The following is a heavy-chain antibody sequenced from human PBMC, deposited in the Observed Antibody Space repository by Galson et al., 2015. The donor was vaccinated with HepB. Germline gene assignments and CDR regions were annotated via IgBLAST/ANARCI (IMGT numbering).Heavy chain of an antibody. CDR1: GFTVSSNY. V-gene: IGHV3-53*01. Sequence: SLRLSCAASGFTVSSNYMRWVRQAPGKGLEWVSVIYSGGSTYYADSVKGRFTISTDNTKNTLYLQMNSLRAEDTAVYYCARSMWIQLWSPQYYYGMDVWGQGTTVTVSS. CDR3: ARSMWIQLWSPQYYYGMDV. CDR2: IYSGGST. J-gene: IGHJ6*02. D-gene: IGHD5-18*01.